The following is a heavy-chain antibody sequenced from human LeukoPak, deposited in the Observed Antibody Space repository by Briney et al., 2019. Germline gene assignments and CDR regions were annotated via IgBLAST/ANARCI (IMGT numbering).Heavy chain of an antibody. CDR1: GFTFSSYS. D-gene: IGHD3-22*01. V-gene: IGHV3-21*01. Sequence: PGGSLRLSCAASGFTFSSYSMNWVRQPPGKGLEWVSSITSSSNYIHYADSVKGRFTISRDNAKNSLYLQMNSLRAEDTAVYYCTRDLAFYYYDSSGYFGAFDIWGQGTMVTVSS. J-gene: IGHJ3*02. CDR2: ITSSSNYI. CDR3: TRDLAFYYYDSSGYFGAFDI.